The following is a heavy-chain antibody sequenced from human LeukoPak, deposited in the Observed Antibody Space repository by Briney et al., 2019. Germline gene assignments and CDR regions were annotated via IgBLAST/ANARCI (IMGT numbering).Heavy chain of an antibody. CDR3: AREGNDFWSGYYRY. CDR2: IYYSGST. CDR1: GGSISSSSYY. J-gene: IGHJ4*02. Sequence: SETLSLTCTVSGGSISSSSYYWGWIRQPPGKGLEWIGSIYYSGSTYYNPSLKSRVTISVDTSKNQFSLKLSSVTAADTAVYYCAREGNDFWSGYYRYWGQGTLVTVSS. D-gene: IGHD3-3*01. V-gene: IGHV4-39*07.